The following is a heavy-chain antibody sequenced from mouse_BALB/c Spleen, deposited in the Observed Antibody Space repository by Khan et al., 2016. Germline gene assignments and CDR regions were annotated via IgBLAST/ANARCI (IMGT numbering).Heavy chain of an antibody. CDR1: GYTFTSFW. J-gene: IGHJ2*01. D-gene: IGHD3-3*01. Sequence: QVQLKESGAELVRPGASVKLSCKASGYTFTSFWINWVKQRPGQGLEWIGHIYPSDSYTDYNQKFKDRATLTVDKSSNTAYMQLNSPTSEDSAVYDCTRGTGYFDYWGQGTTLTVSS. V-gene: IGHV1-69*02. CDR3: TRGTGYFDY. CDR2: IYPSDSYT.